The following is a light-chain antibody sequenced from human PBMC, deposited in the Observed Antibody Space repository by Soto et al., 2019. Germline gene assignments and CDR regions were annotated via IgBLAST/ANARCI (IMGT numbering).Light chain of an antibody. CDR1: SSDVGAYNY. V-gene: IGLV2-14*01. Sequence: QSDLTQPASVSGSPGQSITISCTGTSSDVGAYNYVSWYQQHPGKAPKLMIYDVSNRPSGVSNRFSGSKSGNTASLTISGLQAEDEADYYCTSFTSASTQVFGGGTKLTVL. CDR3: TSFTSASTQV. J-gene: IGLJ2*01. CDR2: DVS.